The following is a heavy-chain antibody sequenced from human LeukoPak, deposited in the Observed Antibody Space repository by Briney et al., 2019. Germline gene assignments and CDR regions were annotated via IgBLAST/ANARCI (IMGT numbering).Heavy chain of an antibody. CDR2: IYYSGST. V-gene: IGHV4-59*12. CDR3: AREGSGDYDGYFDY. J-gene: IGHJ4*02. D-gene: IGHD4-23*01. Sequence: SETLSLTCTVSGGSISSYYWSWIRQPPGKGLEWIGYIYYSGSTYYNPSLKSRVTISVDTSKNQFSLKLSSVTAADTAVYYCAREGSGDYDGYFDYWGQGTLVTVSS. CDR1: GGSISSYY.